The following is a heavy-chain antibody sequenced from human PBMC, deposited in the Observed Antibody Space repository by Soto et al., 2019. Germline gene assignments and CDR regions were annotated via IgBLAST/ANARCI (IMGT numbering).Heavy chain of an antibody. CDR1: GGSVSIPNYY. CDR2: IYFGGTT. V-gene: IGHV4-39*01. Sequence: QLHLQESGPGLVKPSGTLSLTCTVSGGSVSIPNYYWAWVRQSPGKGLEWIASIYFGGTTYYNPSLKSRISIFVDTSTNQFSLNPTAVTAADSSIYYCVIHGRVQLSPFDYLGQGIQIAVSS. J-gene: IGHJ4*02. CDR3: VIHGRVQLSPFDY. D-gene: IGHD1-1*01.